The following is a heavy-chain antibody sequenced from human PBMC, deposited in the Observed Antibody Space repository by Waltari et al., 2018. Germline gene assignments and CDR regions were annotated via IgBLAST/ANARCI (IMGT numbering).Heavy chain of an antibody. Sequence: QVELQESGPGLVKASETLSLTCTVSGGSISTYYWHWIRQPPGKGLEYIGYVYYTGTTNYNPSLKNRVTISLDTSKNQFSLKVNSVTAADTAVYYCARADSSTAYFYYYMDVWGTGTTVTVSS. CDR3: ARADSSTAYFYYYMDV. V-gene: IGHV4-59*01. J-gene: IGHJ6*03. D-gene: IGHD6-13*01. CDR2: VYYTGTT. CDR1: GGSISTYY.